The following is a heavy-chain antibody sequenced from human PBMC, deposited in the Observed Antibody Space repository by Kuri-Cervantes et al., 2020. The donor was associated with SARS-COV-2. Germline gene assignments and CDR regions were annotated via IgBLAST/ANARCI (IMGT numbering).Heavy chain of an antibody. CDR2: MNPDSGNT. Sequence: ASVKVSCKASGYTFTSYDINWVRQATGQGLEWMGWMNPDSGNTGYAQKFQGRVTITADESTSTAYMELSSLRSEDTAVYYCARQRVYCSSTSCYGRGWFDPWGQGTLVTVSS. J-gene: IGHJ5*02. CDR3: ARQRVYCSSTSCYGRGWFDP. D-gene: IGHD2-2*01. V-gene: IGHV1-8*03. CDR1: GYTFTSYD.